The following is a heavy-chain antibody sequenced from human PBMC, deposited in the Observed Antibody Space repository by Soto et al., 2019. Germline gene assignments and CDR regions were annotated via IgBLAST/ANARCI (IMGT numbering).Heavy chain of an antibody. CDR1: GFTFDDYT. CDR2: IFWDGSNT. CDR3: AKDMAYGGNSGPFDY. Sequence: EVQLVESGGVVVQPGVSLRLSCAASGFTFDDYTMHWVRQAPGKGLEWVSLIFWDGSNTHYADSVKGRFTISRDNRKNSLYLQMDRLRTEDTALYYCAKDMAYGGNSGPFDYWGQGTLVTVSS. J-gene: IGHJ4*02. D-gene: IGHD4-17*01. V-gene: IGHV3-43*01.